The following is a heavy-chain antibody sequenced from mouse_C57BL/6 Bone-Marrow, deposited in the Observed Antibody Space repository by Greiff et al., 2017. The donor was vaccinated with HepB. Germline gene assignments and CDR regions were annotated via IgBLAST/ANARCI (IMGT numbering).Heavy chain of an antibody. CDR1: GYTFTDYA. CDR3: ARSGITTVVAMDWYFDV. J-gene: IGHJ1*03. V-gene: IGHV1-67*01. Sequence: VQLQQSGPELVRPGVSVKISCKGSGYTFTDYAMHWVKQSHAKSLEWIGVISTYYGDASYNQKFKDKATMTVDKSSSIAYMELARLTSEDSAVYYCARSGITTVVAMDWYFDVWGTGTTVTVSS. D-gene: IGHD1-1*01. CDR2: ISTYYGDA.